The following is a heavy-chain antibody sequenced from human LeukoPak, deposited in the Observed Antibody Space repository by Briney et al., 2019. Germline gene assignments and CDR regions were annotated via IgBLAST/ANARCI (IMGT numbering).Heavy chain of an antibody. CDR3: AKGRTGYSYGYGIDY. CDR2: IRYDGSNK. J-gene: IGHJ4*02. CDR1: GFTFSSYG. V-gene: IGHV3-30*02. D-gene: IGHD5-18*01. Sequence: GGSLRLSCAASGFTFSSYGMHWVRQAPGKGLEWVAFIRYDGSNKYYADSVKGRFTISRDNSKNTLYLQMNSLRAEDTAVYYCAKGRTGYSYGYGIDYWGQGTLVTVSS.